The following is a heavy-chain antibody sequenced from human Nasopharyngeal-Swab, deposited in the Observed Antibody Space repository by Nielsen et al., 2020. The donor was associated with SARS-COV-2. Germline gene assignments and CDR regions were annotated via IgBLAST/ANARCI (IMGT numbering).Heavy chain of an antibody. D-gene: IGHD5-12*01. V-gene: IGHV4-39*07. Sequence: WIRQPPGKGLEWIGSIYYSGSTYYNPSLKSRVTISVDTSKNQFSLKLSSVTAADTAVYYCASSIRYSGYDLGFDYWSQGTLDTVSS. J-gene: IGHJ4*02. CDR3: ASSIRYSGYDLGFDY. CDR2: IYYSGST.